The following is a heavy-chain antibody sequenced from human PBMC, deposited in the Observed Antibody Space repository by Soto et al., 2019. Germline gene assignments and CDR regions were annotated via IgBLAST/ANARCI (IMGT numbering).Heavy chain of an antibody. D-gene: IGHD6-13*01. J-gene: IGHJ4*01. CDR3: AILESSTWYTGYYFDY. CDR1: GLRFTSYA. Sequence: GGSLIPYCAASGLRFTSYAINRVRQALGKGLEWVSLSNDNGGSTYYADSVKGRFTTSRDISKNTLYLQMNNLRAEDTAVYYCAILESSTWYTGYYFDYWGQGILVTVSS. V-gene: IGHV3-23*01. CDR2: SNDNGGST.